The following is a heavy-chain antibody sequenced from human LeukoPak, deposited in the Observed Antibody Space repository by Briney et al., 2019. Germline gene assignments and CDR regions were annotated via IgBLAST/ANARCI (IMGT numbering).Heavy chain of an antibody. V-gene: IGHV3-7*01. D-gene: IGHD3-10*01. J-gene: IGHJ6*03. CDR2: IKEDGSEE. CDR3: AREIYMVRRAYYFYMDV. Sequence: GGSLRLSCAASGLTFSSYGMSWVRQAPGKGLEWVANIKEDGSEEYYVDSVKGRFTISRDNAKNSLFLLMTSLRGEDTAVYYCAREIYMVRRAYYFYMDVWGKGTTVTISS. CDR1: GLTFSSYG.